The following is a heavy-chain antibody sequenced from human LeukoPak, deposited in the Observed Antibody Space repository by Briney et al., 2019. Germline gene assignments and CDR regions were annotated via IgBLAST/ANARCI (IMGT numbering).Heavy chain of an antibody. V-gene: IGHV3-7*01. CDR2: IKYDGSEK. J-gene: IGHJ4*02. Sequence: GGSLRLSCVASGFTFSSYWMSWVRQAPGKGLEWVANIKYDGSEKYYVDSVKGRFTISRDNAKNSLYLQMNSPTVEDTAVYYCARERGGRPWDWAQGTLVTVSS. CDR3: ARERGGRPWD. D-gene: IGHD3-10*01. CDR1: GFTFSSYW.